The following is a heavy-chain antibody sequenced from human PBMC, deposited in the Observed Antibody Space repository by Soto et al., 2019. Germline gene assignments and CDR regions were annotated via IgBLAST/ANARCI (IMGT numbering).Heavy chain of an antibody. CDR1: GITFSSYA. CDR2: ISYDGSNK. V-gene: IGHV3-30-3*01. D-gene: IGHD3-22*01. Sequence: GGSLRLSCAASGITFSSYAMHWVRQAPGKGLEWVAVISYDGSNKYYADSVKGRFTISRDNSKNTLYLQMNSLRAEDTAVYYCARAYDSSGYPNFDYWGQGTLVTVSS. CDR3: ARAYDSSGYPNFDY. J-gene: IGHJ4*02.